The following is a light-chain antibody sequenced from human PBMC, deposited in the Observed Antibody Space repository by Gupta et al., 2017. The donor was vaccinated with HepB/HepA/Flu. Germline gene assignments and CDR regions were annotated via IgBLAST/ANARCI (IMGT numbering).Light chain of an antibody. J-gene: IGKJ4*01. CDR2: GGS. CDR3: NQGRPTFT. Sequence: DIVMIQSPLSLSVTPGEPASISCRSSQSLLHDTGYNYLDWYLQQPGQSPQLLIYGGSNRASGVPDRFSGSGSGIDFTLKSRRGEDEDVGVYYGNQGRPTFTFGGGTKLEIK. CDR1: QSLLHDTGYNY. V-gene: IGKV2-28*01.